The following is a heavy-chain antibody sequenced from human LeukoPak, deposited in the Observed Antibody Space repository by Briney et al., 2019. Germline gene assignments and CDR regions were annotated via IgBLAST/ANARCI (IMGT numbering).Heavy chain of an antibody. V-gene: IGHV3-23*01. Sequence: GGTLRLSCAASGFTFSSYAMSWVRQAPGKGLEWVSGISGSGGSTYYADSVKGRFTMSRDNSKNTLYLQMNSLRAEDTAVYYCATYLFRGDTHYFDYWGQGIVVTVSS. J-gene: IGHJ4*02. CDR2: ISGSGGST. D-gene: IGHD3-10*01. CDR1: GFTFSSYA. CDR3: ATYLFRGDTHYFDY.